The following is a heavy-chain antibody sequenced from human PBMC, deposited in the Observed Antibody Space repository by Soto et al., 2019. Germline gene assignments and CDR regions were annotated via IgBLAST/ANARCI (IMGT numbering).Heavy chain of an antibody. D-gene: IGHD3-22*01. CDR1: AGAISSRGIY. Sequence: PSGTLSLTCPISAGAISSRGIYWGWIRQPPGKGLEWIGSIYYSGNTHYNPSLKSRVTISIDTSKNQFSLKLNFMTAADTAVYYCARHKENFDSSGSPWGQGTRVTVSS. CDR3: ARHKENFDSSGSP. CDR2: IYYSGNT. V-gene: IGHV4-39*01. J-gene: IGHJ5*02.